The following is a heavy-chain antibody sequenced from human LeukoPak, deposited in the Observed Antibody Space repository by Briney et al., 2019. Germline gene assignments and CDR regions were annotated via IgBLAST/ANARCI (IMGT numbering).Heavy chain of an antibody. CDR2: ISGSGDNT. CDR1: GFTFSSYA. CDR3: ASGRSNSYGHNDAFDI. V-gene: IGHV3-23*01. D-gene: IGHD5-18*01. J-gene: IGHJ3*02. Sequence: GGSLRLSCAASGFTFSSYAMSWVRQAPGKGLEWVSGISGSGDNTYYADSVKGRFTISRDNAKNSLYLQMNSLRAEDTAVYYCASGRSNSYGHNDAFDIWGQGTMVTVSS.